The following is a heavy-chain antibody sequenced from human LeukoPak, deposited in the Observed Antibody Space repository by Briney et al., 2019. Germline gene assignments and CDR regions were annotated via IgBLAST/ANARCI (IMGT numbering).Heavy chain of an antibody. J-gene: IGHJ6*03. CDR1: GFSFSNYA. Sequence: GGSLRLSCAASGFSFSNYAMHWVRQAPGKGLEWVAVIPYDGSSKNYADSLKGRFTIARDNSKNTLYLQMNSLSTEDTAVYYCASDAREVTPYYYYYMDVWGKGTTVTVSS. V-gene: IGHV3-30*01. CDR3: ASDAREVTPYYYYYMDV. D-gene: IGHD4-23*01. CDR2: IPYDGSSK.